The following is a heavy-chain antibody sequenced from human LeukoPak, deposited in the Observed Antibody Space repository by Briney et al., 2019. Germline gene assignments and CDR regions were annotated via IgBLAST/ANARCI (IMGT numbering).Heavy chain of an antibody. V-gene: IGHV3-30*09. J-gene: IGHJ4*02. Sequence: PGRSLRLSCAASGFSFSSYAMHWVRQAPGKGLEWVAFISYDGSIKSYADSVKGRFAVSRDNSKNTLYLQMNSLRPEDTAFYYCAKSYDNGWYVCDYWGQGTLVTVSS. CDR3: AKSYDNGWYVCDY. D-gene: IGHD6-19*01. CDR2: ISYDGSIK. CDR1: GFSFSSYA.